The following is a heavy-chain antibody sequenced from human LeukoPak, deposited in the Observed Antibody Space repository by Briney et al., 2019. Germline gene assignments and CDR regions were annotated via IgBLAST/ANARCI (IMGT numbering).Heavy chain of an antibody. CDR3: ARREYYDFWSGYGGNLP. CDR1: GGSISSSSYY. CDR2: IYYSGST. Sequence: SETLSLTCTVSGGSISSSSYYRGWIRQPPGKGLEWIGSIYYSGSTYYNPSLKSRVTISVDTSKNQFSLKLSSVTAADTAVYYCARREYYDFWSGYGGNLPWGQGTLVTVSS. V-gene: IGHV4-39*01. J-gene: IGHJ4*02. D-gene: IGHD3-3*01.